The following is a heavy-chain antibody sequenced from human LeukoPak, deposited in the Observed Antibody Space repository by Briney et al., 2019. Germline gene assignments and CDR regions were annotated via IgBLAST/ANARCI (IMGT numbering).Heavy chain of an antibody. Sequence: SETLSLTCAVYGGSLSGYYWSWVRQPPGKGLEWIGEITHSGSTNPSLKSRVTISVDTSNNQFSLKLNSVTAADTAVYYCARQYYDSSVFFAFDIWGQGTMVTVSS. CDR3: ARQYYDSSVFFAFDI. D-gene: IGHD3-22*01. CDR2: ITHSGST. CDR1: GGSLSGYY. J-gene: IGHJ3*02. V-gene: IGHV4-34*01.